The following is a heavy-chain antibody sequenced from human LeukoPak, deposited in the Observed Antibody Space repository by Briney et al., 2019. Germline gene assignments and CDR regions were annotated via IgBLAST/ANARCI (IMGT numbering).Heavy chain of an antibody. V-gene: IGHV1-18*01. CDR1: GYTFTSYG. D-gene: IGHD2-15*01. CDR3: ARAKGYCSGGSCYNNYYYYMDV. CDR2: ISAYNGNT. Sequence: ASVKVSCKASGYTFTSYGISWVRQAPGQGLEWMGWISAYNGNTNYAQKLQGRVTMTTDTSTSTAYMELSSLRSEDTAVYYCARAKGYCSGGSCYNNYYYYMDVWGKGTTVTISS. J-gene: IGHJ6*03.